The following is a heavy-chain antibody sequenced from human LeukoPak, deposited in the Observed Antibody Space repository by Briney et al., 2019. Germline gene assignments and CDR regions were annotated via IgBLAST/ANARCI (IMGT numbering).Heavy chain of an antibody. CDR3: AILGGNDGLDI. V-gene: IGHV1-2*06. J-gene: IGHJ3*02. CDR2: INPNSGGT. D-gene: IGHD3-16*01. Sequence: GASVKVSCTASGFIFTGYYLDWVRRAPGQGLEWMGRINPNSGGTNYAQKFQGRVTMTRDTSITTAYMELSSLTSDDTATYYCAILGGNDGLDIWGQGTMVIVSS. CDR1: GFIFTGYY.